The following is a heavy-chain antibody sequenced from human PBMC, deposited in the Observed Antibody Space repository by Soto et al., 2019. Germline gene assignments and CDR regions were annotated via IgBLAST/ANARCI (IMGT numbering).Heavy chain of an antibody. V-gene: IGHV4-39*01. CDR2: IHYSGTT. CDR1: GDSISDTIYY. D-gene: IGHD3-22*01. CDR3: ARHLKVVAAAMAF. Sequence: PSETLALTGRVSGDSISDTIYYWGWVRQSPGKGLEWIGSIHYSGTTQFHPSLKTRVTISVDTSKNEFYLRLRSVTAADTAIYFCARHLKVVAAAMAFRGQGIPVTVS. J-gene: IGHJ4*02.